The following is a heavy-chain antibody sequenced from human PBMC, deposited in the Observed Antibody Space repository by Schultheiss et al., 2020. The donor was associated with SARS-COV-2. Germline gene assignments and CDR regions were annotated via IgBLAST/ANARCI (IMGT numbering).Heavy chain of an antibody. D-gene: IGHD1-26*01. J-gene: IGHJ4*02. CDR3: ARIPNGSRVYYFDY. Sequence: ASVKVSCKASGYTFTSYYMHWVRQAPGQGLEWMGWINPNSGGTNYAQKFQGRVTMTRDTSISTAYMELSRLRSDDTAVYYCARIPNGSRVYYFDYWGQGTLVTVSS. CDR1: GYTFTSYY. CDR2: INPNSGGT. V-gene: IGHV1-2*02.